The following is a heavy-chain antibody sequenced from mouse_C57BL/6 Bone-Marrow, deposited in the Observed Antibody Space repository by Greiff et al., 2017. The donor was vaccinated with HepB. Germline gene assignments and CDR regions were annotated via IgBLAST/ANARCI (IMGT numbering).Heavy chain of an antibody. CDR2: INPSNGGT. CDR3: ARGGYYDPFAY. D-gene: IGHD1-1*01. Sequence: QVQLQQSGTELVKPGASVKLSFTSYWMHWVKQRPGQGLEWIGNINPSNGGTNYNEKFKSKATLTVDKSSSTAYMQLSSLTSEDSAVYYCARGGYYDPFAYWGQGTLVTVSA. J-gene: IGHJ3*01. CDR1: TSYW. V-gene: IGHV1-53*01.